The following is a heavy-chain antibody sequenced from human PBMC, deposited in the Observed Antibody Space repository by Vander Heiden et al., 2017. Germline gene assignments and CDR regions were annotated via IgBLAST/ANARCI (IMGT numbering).Heavy chain of an antibody. D-gene: IGHD6-13*01. CDR2: ISWNSGSI. J-gene: IGHJ4*02. CDR3: AKDISSSCSLTDY. CDR1: GFTFDDYA. V-gene: IGHV3-9*01. Sequence: EVQLVESGGGLVQPGRSLRLCCAASGFTFDDYAMHWVRQAPGKGLEWVSGISWNSGSIGYADSVKGRFTISRDNAKNSLYLQMNSLRAEDTALYYCAKDISSSCSLTDYWGQGTLVTVSS.